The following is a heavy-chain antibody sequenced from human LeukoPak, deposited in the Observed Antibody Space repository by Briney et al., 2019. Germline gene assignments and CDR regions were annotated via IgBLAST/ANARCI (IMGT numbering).Heavy chain of an antibody. CDR1: GYTLTSYY. J-gene: IGHJ3*02. Sequence: GASVKVSCKASGYTLTSYYMHWVPQPPGQAREWMGIINPSGGSTSYAQKFQGRVTMTRDTSTSTVYMELSSLRSEDTAVYYCARDRLYSSGFDAFDIWGQGTMVTVSS. V-gene: IGHV1-46*01. CDR2: INPSGGST. D-gene: IGHD6-19*01. CDR3: ARDRLYSSGFDAFDI.